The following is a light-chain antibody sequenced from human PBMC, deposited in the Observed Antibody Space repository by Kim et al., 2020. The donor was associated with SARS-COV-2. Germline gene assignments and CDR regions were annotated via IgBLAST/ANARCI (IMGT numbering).Light chain of an antibody. CDR1: SSNIGAGYD. CDR3: QSYDISLSGWV. V-gene: IGLV1-40*01. J-gene: IGLJ3*02. CDR2: GNS. Sequence: QSVLTQPPSVSGAPGQRVTISCTGSSSNIGAGYDVHWYQQLPGTAPKLLIYGNSNRRSGVPDRFSGSKSGTSASLAITGLQAEDEAEYHCQSYDISLSGWVFCGGTQLTVL.